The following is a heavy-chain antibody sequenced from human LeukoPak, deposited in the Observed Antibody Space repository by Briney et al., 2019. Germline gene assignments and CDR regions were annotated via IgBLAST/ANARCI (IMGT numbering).Heavy chain of an antibody. J-gene: IGHJ4*02. D-gene: IGHD3-10*01. V-gene: IGHV3-30*18. CDR2: ISYDGSNK. CDR1: GFTFSSYG. Sequence: GGSLRLSCAASGFTFSSYGMHWVRQAPGKGLEWVAVISYDGSNKYYADSVKGRFTISRDNSKNTLYMQMNSLRAEDTAVYYCAKGPYGSGGYSYYFDYWGQGTLVTVPS. CDR3: AKGPYGSGGYSYYFDY.